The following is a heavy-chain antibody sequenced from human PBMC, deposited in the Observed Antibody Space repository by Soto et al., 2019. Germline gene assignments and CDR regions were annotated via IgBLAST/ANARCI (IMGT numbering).Heavy chain of an antibody. CDR3: ARHRRTTVAKFYFDN. CDR1: GFSIIRYS. V-gene: IGHV4-59*08. D-gene: IGHD4-4*01. J-gene: IGHJ4*02. Sequence: PSETLSPTCTFSGFSIIRYSWILIRQPPGKGLEWIEYIFDSGNAKYNHSLTSRVTISVDTSKSQFSLKLTSVTAADTAVYFCARHRRTTVAKFYFDNWGQGALVTVSS. CDR2: IFDSGNA.